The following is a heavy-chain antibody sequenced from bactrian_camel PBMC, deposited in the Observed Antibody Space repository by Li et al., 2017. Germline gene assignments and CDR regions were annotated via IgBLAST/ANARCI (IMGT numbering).Heavy chain of an antibody. CDR1: GYTRWSVN. CDR3: AYGVYGDNWNRWYSVSSYDS. CDR2: VESDGTT. J-gene: IGHJ4*01. Sequence: HVQLVESGGGSVQAGESLRLSCVVSGYTRWSVNMAWFRQAPGKEREAVAGVESDGTTSYADSVKGRFSISRDKAVNTLYLQMNSQKPEDTAMYYCAYGVYGDNWNRWYSVSSYDSWGQGTQVTVS. D-gene: IGHD4*01. V-gene: IGHV3S55*01.